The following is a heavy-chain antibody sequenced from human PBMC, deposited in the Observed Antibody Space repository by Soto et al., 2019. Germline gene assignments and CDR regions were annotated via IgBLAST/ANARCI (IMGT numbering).Heavy chain of an antibody. CDR1: GFTFSNYA. J-gene: IGHJ4*02. CDR3: AKDLIRGDGYIDFDY. D-gene: IGHD3-10*01. CDR2: IFAGGGST. Sequence: PGGSLRLSCAPSGFTFSNYAMFWARQAPGKGLEWVSTIFAGGGSTYYADSVKGRFTISRDNSKNTLFLQMNSLRAEDTAVYFCAKDLIRGDGYIDFDYWGQGTLVTVSS. V-gene: IGHV3-23*01.